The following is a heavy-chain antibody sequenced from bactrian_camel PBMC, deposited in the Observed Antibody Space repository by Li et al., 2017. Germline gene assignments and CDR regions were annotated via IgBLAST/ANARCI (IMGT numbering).Heavy chain of an antibody. CDR1: AYTNNKNC. D-gene: IGHD1*01. Sequence: DVQLVESGGGSVQAGGSLRLSCASFAYTNNKNCIGWFRQAPGKEREGVAFITPGEGGGVTYYADSVRGRFTASVDNTEKTLYLHMNSLNPEDTALYYCAADFDQCWVVNGWRQTLARYRGQGTQVTVS. V-gene: IGHV3S36*01. J-gene: IGHJ4*01. CDR3: AADFDQCWVVNGWRQTLARY. CDR2: ITPGEGGGVT.